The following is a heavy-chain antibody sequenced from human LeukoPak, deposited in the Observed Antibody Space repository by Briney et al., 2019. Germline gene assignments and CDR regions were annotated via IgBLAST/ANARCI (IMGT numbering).Heavy chain of an antibody. D-gene: IGHD3-22*01. J-gene: IGHJ1*01. CDR3: TTVSDYYLPEYFQH. CDR2: IKSKTDGGTT. Sequence: GGSLRLSCAASGFTFSNAWMSWVRQAPGKGLEWVGRIKSKTDGGTTDYAAPVKGRFTISRDDSKNTLYLQMNSLKTEDTAVYYCTTVSDYYLPEYFQHWGQGTLVTVSS. CDR1: GFTFSNAW. V-gene: IGHV3-15*01.